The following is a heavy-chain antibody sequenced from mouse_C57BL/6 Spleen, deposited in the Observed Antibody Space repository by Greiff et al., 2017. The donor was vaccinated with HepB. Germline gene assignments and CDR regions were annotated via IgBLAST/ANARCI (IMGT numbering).Heavy chain of an antibody. Sequence: QVQLQQSDAELVKPGASVKISCKVSGYTFTDYTIHWMKQRPEQGLEWIGYIYPRDGSTKYNEKFKGKATLTADKSSSTAYMQLNSLTSEDSAVYFCARSYYCYAYYYAMDYWGQGTSVTVSS. CDR1: GYTFTDYT. CDR2: IYPRDGST. D-gene: IGHD2-9*01. V-gene: IGHV1-78*01. CDR3: ARSYYCYAYYYAMDY. J-gene: IGHJ4*01.